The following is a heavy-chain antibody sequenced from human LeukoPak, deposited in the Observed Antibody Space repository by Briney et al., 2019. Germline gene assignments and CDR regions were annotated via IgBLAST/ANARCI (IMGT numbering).Heavy chain of an antibody. D-gene: IGHD3-16*01. V-gene: IGHV3-13*01. J-gene: IGHJ4*02. CDR2: IGTAGDT. CDR1: EFTFSSYD. CDR3: ARGVDMISFDY. Sequence: PGGSLRLSCAASEFTFSSYDMHWVRQATGKGLEWVSAIGTAGDTYYPGSVKGRFTISRENAKNSLYLQMNSLRAGDTAVYYCARGVDMISFDYWGQGTLVTVSS.